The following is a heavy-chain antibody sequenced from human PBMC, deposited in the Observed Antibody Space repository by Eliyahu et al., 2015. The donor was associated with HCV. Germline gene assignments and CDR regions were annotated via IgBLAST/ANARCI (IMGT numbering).Heavy chain of an antibody. CDR3: AKGYSGGWNFDY. Sequence: QVELVESGGGLVKPGGSLRLSCAASGFXFSDHYMXWIRQAPGKGLEWVLYISSSGSPIYYADSVKGRFSISRDNAQNSLWLQMNSLRVEDTAIYYCAKGYSGGWNFDYWGQGTLVTVSS. J-gene: IGHJ4*02. CDR1: GFXFSDHY. V-gene: IGHV3-11*01. D-gene: IGHD6-19*01. CDR2: ISSSGSPI.